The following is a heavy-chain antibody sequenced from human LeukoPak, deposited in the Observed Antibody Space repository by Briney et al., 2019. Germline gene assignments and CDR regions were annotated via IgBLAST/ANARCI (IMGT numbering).Heavy chain of an antibody. CDR1: GSTFSSYA. D-gene: IGHD3-3*01. Sequence: ASVKVSCKASGSTFSSYAISWVRQAPGQGLEWMGWINPNSGGTNYAQKFQGRVTMTRDTSISTAYMELSRLRSDDTAVYYCARHYPLTIFDFWSGYLSYFDFWGQGTLVTVSS. J-gene: IGHJ4*02. V-gene: IGHV1-2*02. CDR2: INPNSGGT. CDR3: ARHYPLTIFDFWSGYLSYFDF.